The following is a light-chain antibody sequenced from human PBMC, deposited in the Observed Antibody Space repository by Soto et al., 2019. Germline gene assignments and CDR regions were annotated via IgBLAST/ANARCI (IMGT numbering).Light chain of an antibody. V-gene: IGKV1-6*02. Sequence: AIQLTQSPSALSASVGDRVTITCRASLGIRNDLGWYQQKPGEAPRLLVYGASTLQSGVPSRFSGSGSGTESTLTISSLQLEDFGTYYCLQDYNYPLTFGGGTRLEI. J-gene: IGKJ4*01. CDR2: GAS. CDR3: LQDYNYPLT. CDR1: LGIRND.